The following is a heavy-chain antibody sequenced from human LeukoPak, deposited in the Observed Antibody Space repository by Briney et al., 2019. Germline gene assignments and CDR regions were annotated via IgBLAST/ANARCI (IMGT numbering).Heavy chain of an antibody. CDR2: IIPIFGTA. CDR3: ARAPGYSGCAGFDY. J-gene: IGHJ4*02. D-gene: IGHD5-12*01. V-gene: IGHV1-69*05. CDR1: GGTFSSYA. Sequence: VASVKVSCRASGGTFSSYAISWVRQAPGQGLEWMGRIIPIFGTANYAQKFQGRVTITTDESTSTAYMELSSLRSEDTAVYYCARAPGYSGCAGFDYWGQGTLVTVSS.